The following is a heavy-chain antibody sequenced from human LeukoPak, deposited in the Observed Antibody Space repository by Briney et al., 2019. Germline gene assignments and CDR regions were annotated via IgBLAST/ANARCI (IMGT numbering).Heavy chain of an antibody. D-gene: IGHD3-3*01. V-gene: IGHV4-59*01. CDR2: IYYSGST. CDR3: ARGIFGVVTTPFDI. Sequence: SETLSLTCTVSGGSISSYYWSWIRQPPGKGLEWIGYIYYSGSTNYNPSLKSRVTISVDTSKNQFSLKLSSVTAADTAVYYCARGIFGVVTTPFDIWGQGTMVTVSS. J-gene: IGHJ3*02. CDR1: GGSISSYY.